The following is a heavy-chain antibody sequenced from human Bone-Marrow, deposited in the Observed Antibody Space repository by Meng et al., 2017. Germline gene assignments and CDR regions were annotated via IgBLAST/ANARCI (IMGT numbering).Heavy chain of an antibody. J-gene: IGHJ5*01. V-gene: IGHV4-30-4*01. CDR2: IYYSGRT. Sequence: QVQLQESGPGLVKPSQTLSLTCTVSGGSISSGDYYWSWIRQPPGKGLEWIGYIYYSGRTYYNASLKSRVTISVDTSKNQFSLNLSSVTAADTAVYYCARDSPYDSSGDLDSWGQGTLVTVSS. D-gene: IGHD3-22*01. CDR3: ARDSPYDSSGDLDS. CDR1: GGSISSGDYY.